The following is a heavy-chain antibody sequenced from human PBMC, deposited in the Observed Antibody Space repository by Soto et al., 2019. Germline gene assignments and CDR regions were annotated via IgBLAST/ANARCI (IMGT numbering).Heavy chain of an antibody. D-gene: IGHD4-17*01. Sequence: SVKVSCKASGGTFSSYAISWVRQAPGQGLEWMGGIIPIFGTANYAQKFQGRVTITADESTSTAYMELSSLRSEDTAVYYCARDLRATTVVTPAWGQGTMVTVSS. CDR3: ARDLRATTVVTPA. CDR2: IIPIFGTA. CDR1: GGTFSSYA. J-gene: IGHJ3*01. V-gene: IGHV1-69*13.